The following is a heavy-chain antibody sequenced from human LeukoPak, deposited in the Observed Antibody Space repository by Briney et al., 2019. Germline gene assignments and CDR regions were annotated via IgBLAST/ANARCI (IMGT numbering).Heavy chain of an antibody. Sequence: ASVKVSCKASGFTFNAYNIHWVRQAPGQGLEWMGWINPKSGGANYAQKFQGRVTMTWDTSISTAYMELSRLRSDDTAVYYCAREYILTAYYGVYWGQGTLVTVSS. D-gene: IGHD3-9*01. V-gene: IGHV1-2*02. CDR3: AREYILTAYYGVY. J-gene: IGHJ4*02. CDR1: GFTFNAYN. CDR2: INPKSGGA.